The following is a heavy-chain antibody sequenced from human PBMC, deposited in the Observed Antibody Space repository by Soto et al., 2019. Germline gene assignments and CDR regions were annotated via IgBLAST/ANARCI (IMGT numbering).Heavy chain of an antibody. CDR1: GFTFSSYA. V-gene: IGHV3-23*01. J-gene: IGHJ6*02. Sequence: GGSLRLSCAASGFTFSSYAMSWVRQAPGKGLEWVSAISGSGGSTYYADSVKGRFTISRDNSKNTLYLQMNSLRAEDTAVYYCAKIFSGYDFVAGGYYYYGMDVWGQGTTVTVSS. CDR3: AKIFSGYDFVAGGYYYYGMDV. CDR2: ISGSGGST. D-gene: IGHD5-12*01.